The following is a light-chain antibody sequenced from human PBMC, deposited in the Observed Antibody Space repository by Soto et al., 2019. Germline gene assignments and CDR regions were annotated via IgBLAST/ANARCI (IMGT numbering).Light chain of an antibody. J-gene: IGKJ5*01. CDR2: DAS. CDR3: QQRQYWPPIT. CDR1: LSVSSY. V-gene: IGKV3-11*01. Sequence: EFVLTQSPGTLSLSPGERATLSCRTSLSVSSYLAWYQQKPGQAPRLLIYDASNRATGIPARFTGSGSGTDFNLTISTLEPEDFAVYYCQQRQYWPPITFGQGTRLEIK.